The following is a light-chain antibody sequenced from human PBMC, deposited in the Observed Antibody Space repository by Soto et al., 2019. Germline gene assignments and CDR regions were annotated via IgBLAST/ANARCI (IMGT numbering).Light chain of an antibody. Sequence: EIVLTQSPGTLSLSLGERATLSCRASQSVPNNFLAWYQQKPGQAPRPLIYVASSRATGIPDSFRRSGSGTDFTLTISRLEPEDSAVYHCQQYGRTPGTFGQGTKVEI. CDR2: VAS. CDR1: QSVPNNF. V-gene: IGKV3-20*01. J-gene: IGKJ1*01. CDR3: QQYGRTPGT.